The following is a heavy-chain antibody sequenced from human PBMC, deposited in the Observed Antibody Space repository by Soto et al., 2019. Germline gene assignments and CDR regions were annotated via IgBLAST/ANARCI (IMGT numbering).Heavy chain of an antibody. CDR2: INPNSGGT. CDR1: GYTFTGYY. J-gene: IGHJ4*02. CDR3: ARGLYSGYDSATDY. V-gene: IGHV1-2*04. Sequence: ASVKVSCKASGYTFTGYYMHWVRQAPGQGLEWMGWINPNSGGTNYAQKFQGWVTMTRDTSISTAYMELSRLRSDDTAVYYCARGLYSGYDSATDYWGQGTLVTVSS. D-gene: IGHD5-12*01.